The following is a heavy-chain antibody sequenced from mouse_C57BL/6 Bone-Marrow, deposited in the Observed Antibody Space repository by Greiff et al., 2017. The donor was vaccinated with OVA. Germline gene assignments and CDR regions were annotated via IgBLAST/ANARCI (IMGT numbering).Heavy chain of an antibody. Sequence: QVRLQQPGAELVKPGASVKLSCKASGYTFTSYWMQWVKQRPGQGLEWIGEIDPSDSYTNYNQKFKGKATLTVDTSSSTAYMQLSSLTSEDSAVYYCASPYYYGSAFAYWGQGTLVTVSA. CDR1: GYTFTSYW. CDR2: IDPSDSYT. V-gene: IGHV1-50*01. J-gene: IGHJ3*01. D-gene: IGHD1-1*01. CDR3: ASPYYYGSAFAY.